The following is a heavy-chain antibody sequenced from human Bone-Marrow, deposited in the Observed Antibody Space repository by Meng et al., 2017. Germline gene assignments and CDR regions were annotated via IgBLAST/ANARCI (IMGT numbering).Heavy chain of an antibody. V-gene: IGHV3-21*04. CDR2: ISTRSSYI. CDR3: ATYPRAFHM. J-gene: IGHJ3*02. CDR1: GFTFSDFS. Sequence: GESLKISCAASGFTFSDFSMNWVRQAPGKGLEWISSISTRSSYIYYADSVKGRFTISRDNAKNSLYLQMNSLRAEDTALYYCATYPRAFHMWGQGTMVTVSS.